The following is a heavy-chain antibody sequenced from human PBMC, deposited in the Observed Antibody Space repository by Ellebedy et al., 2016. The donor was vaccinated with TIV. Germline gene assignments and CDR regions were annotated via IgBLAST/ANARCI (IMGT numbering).Heavy chain of an antibody. J-gene: IGHJ6*02. CDR3: VRDSIAVAGTDYYGMDV. CDR2: IYSGGST. Sequence: GESLKISCAASGFTVSSNYMSWVRQAPGKGLEWVSVIYSGGSTYYADSVKGRFTISRDNSKNTLYLQMNSLRAEDTAVYYCVRDSIAVAGTDYYGMDVWGQGTTVTVSS. V-gene: IGHV3-66*01. CDR1: GFTVSSNY. D-gene: IGHD6-19*01.